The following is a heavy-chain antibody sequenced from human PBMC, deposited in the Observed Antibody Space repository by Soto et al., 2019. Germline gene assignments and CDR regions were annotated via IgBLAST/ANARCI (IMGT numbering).Heavy chain of an antibody. V-gene: IGHV4-31*03. CDR2: IFYAGDT. J-gene: IGHJ5*02. CDR1: GESIATGAFY. D-gene: IGHD4-17*01. CDR3: AREGDYRTWFEP. Sequence: SETPSLTCTVSGESIATGAFYWSWIRLQSGKGPEWIGSIFYAGDTYYNPSLKSRVEISLDGSQNQFSLNLRSVTAADTAVYYCAREGDYRTWFEPWGPGTLVTVSS.